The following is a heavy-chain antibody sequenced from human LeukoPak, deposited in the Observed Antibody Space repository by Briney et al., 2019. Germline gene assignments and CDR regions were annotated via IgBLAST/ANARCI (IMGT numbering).Heavy chain of an antibody. Sequence: SVKVSCKASGGTFSSYAISWVRQAPGQGLEWMGGIIPIFGTANYAQKFQGRVTITTDESTSTAYMELSSLRSEDTAVYYCASFVLRFLEWDYYYMDVWGKGTTVTVSS. V-gene: IGHV1-69*05. CDR1: GGTFSSYA. J-gene: IGHJ6*03. CDR2: IIPIFGTA. CDR3: ASFVLRFLEWDYYYMDV. D-gene: IGHD3-3*01.